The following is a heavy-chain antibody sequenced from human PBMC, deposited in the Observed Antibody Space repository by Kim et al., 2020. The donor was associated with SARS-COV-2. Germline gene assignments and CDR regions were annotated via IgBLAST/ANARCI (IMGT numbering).Heavy chain of an antibody. V-gene: IGHV1-2*06. CDR3: ARLDPTYYYDSSGYYYGGRSDLTFDY. CDR1: GYTFTGYY. CDR2: INPNSGGT. J-gene: IGHJ4*02. Sequence: ASVKVSCKASGYTFTGYYMHWVRQAPGQGLEWMGRINPNSGGTNYAQKFQGRVTMTRDTSISTAYMELSRLRSDDTAVYYCARLDPTYYYDSSGYYYGGRSDLTFDYWGQGTLVTVSS. D-gene: IGHD3-22*01.